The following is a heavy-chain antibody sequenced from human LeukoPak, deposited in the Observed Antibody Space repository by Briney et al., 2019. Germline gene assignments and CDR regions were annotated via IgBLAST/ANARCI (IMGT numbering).Heavy chain of an antibody. V-gene: IGHV5-51*01. J-gene: IGHJ4*02. CDR3: ARHIVGALYYFDY. Sequence: GESLKISCKDSGYSFTNYWIGWVRQMPGKGLEWMGIIYPGDSHTRYSPSFQGQVTISADKSIGTAYLQWSSLKASDTAMYYCARHIVGALYYFDYWGQGTLVTVSS. CDR2: IYPGDSHT. D-gene: IGHD1-26*01. CDR1: GYSFTNYW.